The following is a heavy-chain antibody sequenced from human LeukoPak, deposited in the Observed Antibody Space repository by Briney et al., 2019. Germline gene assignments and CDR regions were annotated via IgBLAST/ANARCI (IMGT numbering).Heavy chain of an antibody. V-gene: IGHV4-39*01. J-gene: IGHJ5*02. D-gene: IGHD4-17*01. CDR2: ISHSGGT. CDR1: GGSISSSTHY. Sequence: PSETLSPTCTVSGGSISSSTHYWGWIRQPPGKELEWIASISHSGGTFYNPSLKSRVSISVDTSKNLFSLNLNSVTAADTAVYYCARHDHSDFGDPNWYDPWGQGTLVTVSS. CDR3: ARHDHSDFGDPNWYDP.